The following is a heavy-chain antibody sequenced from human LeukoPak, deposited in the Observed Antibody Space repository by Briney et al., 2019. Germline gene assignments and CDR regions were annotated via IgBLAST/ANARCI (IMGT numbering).Heavy chain of an antibody. CDR1: GYSIGSGYY. J-gene: IGHJ4*02. CDR2: IYHSGST. CDR3: ARGQITIFGVVTGGYYYFDY. Sequence: SETLSLTRTVSGYSIGSGYYWGWIRQPPGKGLEWIGSIYHSGSTYYNPSLKSRVTISVDTSKNQFSLKLSSVTAADTAVYYCARGQITIFGVVTGGYYYFDYWGQGTLVTVSS. D-gene: IGHD3-3*01. V-gene: IGHV4-38-2*02.